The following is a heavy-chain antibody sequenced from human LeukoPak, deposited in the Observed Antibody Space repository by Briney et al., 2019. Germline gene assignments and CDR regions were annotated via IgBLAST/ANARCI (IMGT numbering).Heavy chain of an antibody. CDR3: ARHKVVLDRADSAYYYDSSGFGFDAFDI. Sequence: GESLKISCKGSGYSFTSYWIGWVRQMPGKGLEWMGIIYPGDSDTRYSPSFQGQVTISADKSISTAYLQWSSLKASDTAMYYCARHKVVLDRADSAYYYDSSGFGFDAFDIWGQGTMVTVSS. CDR2: IYPGDSDT. V-gene: IGHV5-51*01. J-gene: IGHJ3*02. CDR1: GYSFTSYW. D-gene: IGHD3-22*01.